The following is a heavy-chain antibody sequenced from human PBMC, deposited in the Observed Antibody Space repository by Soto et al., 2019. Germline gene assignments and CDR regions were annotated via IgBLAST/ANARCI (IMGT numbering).Heavy chain of an antibody. J-gene: IGHJ4*02. CDR2: IYYSGST. Sequence: SATLSLTCTVSGGSVSSGSYYWSWIRQPPGKGLEWIGYIYYSGSTNYNPSLKSRVTISVDTSKNHFSLKLSSVTAADTAVYYCARDVARYYYDSSGSGFDYWGQGTLVTVSS. CDR3: ARDVARYYYDSSGSGFDY. CDR1: GGSVSSGSYY. D-gene: IGHD3-22*01. V-gene: IGHV4-61*01.